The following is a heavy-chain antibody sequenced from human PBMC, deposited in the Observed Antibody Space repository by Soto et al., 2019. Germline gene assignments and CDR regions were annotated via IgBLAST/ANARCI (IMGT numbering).Heavy chain of an antibody. CDR3: ARDRRWQLPQNWFDH. CDR2: IYHSGST. V-gene: IGHV4-38-2*02. J-gene: IGHJ5*02. D-gene: IGHD1-26*01. Sequence: SETLSLICPVACYSISSGYYGGWIRQPPGKGLGGYGSIYHSGSTYYKPSLKRRVTISVDTSKNYFCLKLSSVTAADTAVYYCARDRRWQLPQNWFDHWCHGTLVNVSS. CDR1: CYSISSGYY.